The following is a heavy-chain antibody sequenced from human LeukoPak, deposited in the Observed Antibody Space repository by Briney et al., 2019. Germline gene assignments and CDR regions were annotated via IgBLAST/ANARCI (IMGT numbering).Heavy chain of an antibody. CDR1: GVSISSYY. V-gene: IGHV4-4*07. J-gene: IGHJ6*03. D-gene: IGHD5-24*01. CDR2: VSTSGST. Sequence: SETLSLTCTVSGVSISSYYWSWIRQPAGKGLEWIGRVSTSGSTNYNPSLKSRVTMSVDTSENQSSLKLSSVTAADTAVYYCARDGYKYYYYYYMDVRGKGTTVTISS. CDR3: ARDGYKYYYYYYMDV.